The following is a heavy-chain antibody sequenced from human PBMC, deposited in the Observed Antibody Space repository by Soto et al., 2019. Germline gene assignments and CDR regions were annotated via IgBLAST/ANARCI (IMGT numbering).Heavy chain of an antibody. CDR1: GYTFTSYG. CDR3: VRTYYYGSGSSSDDAFDI. Sequence: ASVKVSCKASGYTFTSYGISWVRQAPGQGLEWMGWISAYNGNTNYAQKLQGRVTMTTDTSTSTAYMELRSLRSDDTAVYYCVRTYYYGSGSSSDDAFDIWGQGTMVTVSS. V-gene: IGHV1-18*01. J-gene: IGHJ3*02. CDR2: ISAYNGNT. D-gene: IGHD3-10*01.